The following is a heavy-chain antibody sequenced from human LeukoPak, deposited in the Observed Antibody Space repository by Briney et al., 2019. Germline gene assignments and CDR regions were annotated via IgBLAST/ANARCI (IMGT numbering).Heavy chain of an antibody. CDR1: GFTFSSYA. CDR3: AKALTTVTTSFDY. V-gene: IGHV3-23*01. Sequence: GGPQRLSCAASGFTFSSYAMSWVRQAPGKGLEWVSAISGSGHSTYYADSVKGRFTISRDNSKNTLYLQMNSLRAEDTAVYYCAKALTTVTTSFDYWGQGTLVTASS. CDR2: ISGSGHST. D-gene: IGHD4-17*01. J-gene: IGHJ4*02.